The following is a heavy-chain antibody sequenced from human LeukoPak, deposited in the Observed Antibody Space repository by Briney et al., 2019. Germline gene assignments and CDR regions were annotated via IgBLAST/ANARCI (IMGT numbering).Heavy chain of an antibody. D-gene: IGHD3-10*01. J-gene: IGHJ4*02. CDR2: ISGDGGST. CDR1: GFTFDDYA. CDR3: AKVLYGSGSYYNIDY. Sequence: GGSLRLSCAASGFTFDDYAMHWVRQAPGKGLEWFSLISGDGGSTYYADSVKGRFTISRDNSKNSLYLQMNSLRTEDTALYYCAKVLYGSGSYYNIDYWGQGTLVTVSS. V-gene: IGHV3-43*02.